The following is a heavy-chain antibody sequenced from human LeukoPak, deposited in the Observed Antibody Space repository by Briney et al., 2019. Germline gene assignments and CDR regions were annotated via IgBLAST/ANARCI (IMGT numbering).Heavy chain of an antibody. CDR3: AKNSGSTAL. V-gene: IGHV3-30*18. J-gene: IGHJ4*02. CDR2: ISYDGSNK. CDR1: GFTFSNYG. D-gene: IGHD1-26*01. Sequence: GGSLRLSCAASGFTFSNYGMHWVRQAPGKGLEWVSVISYDGSNKYYADFVKGRFTISRDNPKNTLYLQMNSLRAEDTAMYYCAKNSGSTALWGQGTLVTVS.